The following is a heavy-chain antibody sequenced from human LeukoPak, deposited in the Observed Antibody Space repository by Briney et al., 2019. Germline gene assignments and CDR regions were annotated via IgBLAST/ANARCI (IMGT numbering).Heavy chain of an antibody. J-gene: IGHJ4*02. Sequence: SETLSLTCTVPGGSISSSSYYWGWIRQPPGKGLEWIGSIYYSGSTYYNPSLKSRVTISVDTSKNQFSLKLSSVTAADTAVYYCARHEPNYYDSSGYYDYWGQGTLVTVSS. CDR2: IYYSGST. CDR1: GGSISSSSYY. CDR3: ARHEPNYYDSSGYYDY. V-gene: IGHV4-39*01. D-gene: IGHD3-22*01.